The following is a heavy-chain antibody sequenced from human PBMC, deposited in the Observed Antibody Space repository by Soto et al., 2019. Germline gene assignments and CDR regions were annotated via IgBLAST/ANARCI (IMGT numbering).Heavy chain of an antibody. Sequence: GGSLRLSCAASGFTFSSYWMHWVRQAPGKGLVWVSRINSDGSSTSYADSVKGRFTISRDNAKNTLYLQMNSLRAEDTAVYYCARDGYGAEQQLASNYYYYYYGMDVWGQGTTVTVS. V-gene: IGHV3-74*01. CDR3: ARDGYGAEQQLASNYYYYYYGMDV. CDR2: INSDGSST. D-gene: IGHD6-13*01. CDR1: GFTFSSYW. J-gene: IGHJ6*02.